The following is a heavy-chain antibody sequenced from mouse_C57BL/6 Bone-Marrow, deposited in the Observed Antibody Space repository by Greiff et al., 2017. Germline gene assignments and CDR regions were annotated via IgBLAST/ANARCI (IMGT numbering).Heavy chain of an antibody. J-gene: IGHJ4*01. V-gene: IGHV2-2*01. CDR2: IWSGGST. CDR1: GFSLTSYG. Sequence: QVQLQQSGPGLVQPSPSLSITCTASGFSLTSYGVHWVRQSPGKGLEWLGVIWSGGSTDYNAAFISRLSISKDNSKSQVFFKMNSLQADDTAIYYCASPMMVTTYYYAMDYGGQGTSVTVSA. CDR3: ASPMMVTTYYYAMDY. D-gene: IGHD2-3*01.